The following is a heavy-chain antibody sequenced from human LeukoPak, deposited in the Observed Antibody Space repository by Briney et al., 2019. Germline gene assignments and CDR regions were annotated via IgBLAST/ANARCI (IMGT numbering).Heavy chain of an antibody. D-gene: IGHD2-15*01. CDR2: INHSGST. Sequence: PSETLSLTCAVYGGSFSGYYWSWIRQPPGKGLEWIGEINHSGSTNYNPSLKSRVTISVDTSKNQFSLKLSSVTAADTAVYYCARVKSLYCSGGRCYRGWFDPWGQGTLVTVSS. CDR3: ARVKSLYCSGGRCYRGWFDP. J-gene: IGHJ5*02. CDR1: GGSFSGYY. V-gene: IGHV4-34*01.